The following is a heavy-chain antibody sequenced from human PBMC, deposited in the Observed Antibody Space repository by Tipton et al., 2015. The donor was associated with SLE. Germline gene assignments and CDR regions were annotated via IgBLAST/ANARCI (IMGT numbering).Heavy chain of an antibody. J-gene: IGHJ5*02. CDR3: ARSLKIVVLPDWFDP. V-gene: IGHV4-39*07. CDR1: GGSVSSSNYY. Sequence: TLSLTCTVSGGSVSSSNYYWGWIRQPPGKGLEWIGSMSYSGSTYYNPSLKSRVTISLDTSKNQLSLKVSYVTAADTAVYYCARSLKIVVLPDWFDPWGQGTLVTVSS. D-gene: IGHD2-2*01. CDR2: MSYSGST.